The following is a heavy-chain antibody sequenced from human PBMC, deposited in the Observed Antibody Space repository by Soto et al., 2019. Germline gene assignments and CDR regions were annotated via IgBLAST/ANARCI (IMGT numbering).Heavy chain of an antibody. D-gene: IGHD4-17*01. Sequence: SGPTLVNPTQTLTLTCTFSGFSLSTSGVGVGWIRQPPGKALEWLALIYWDGDRRYSPSLRSRLTITKDTSKNQVVLTMTNMDPVDTATYYCAHRPFDYGENTWFDPWGQGTLVTVSS. CDR3: AHRPFDYGENTWFDP. CDR2: IYWDGDR. J-gene: IGHJ5*02. V-gene: IGHV2-5*02. CDR1: GFSLSTSGVG.